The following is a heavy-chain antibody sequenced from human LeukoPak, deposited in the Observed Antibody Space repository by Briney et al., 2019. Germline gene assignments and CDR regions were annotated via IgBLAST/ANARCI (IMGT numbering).Heavy chain of an antibody. CDR1: GYTFTGYY. Sequence: GASVKVSCKASGYTFTGYYMHWVRQAPGQGLEWMGWINPNSGGTNYAQKFQGRVTMTRDTSISTAYMELSRLRSDDTAVYYCAREAGEIVGAEKDWGQGTLVTASS. J-gene: IGHJ4*02. CDR2: INPNSGGT. CDR3: AREAGEIVGAEKD. D-gene: IGHD1-26*01. V-gene: IGHV1-2*02.